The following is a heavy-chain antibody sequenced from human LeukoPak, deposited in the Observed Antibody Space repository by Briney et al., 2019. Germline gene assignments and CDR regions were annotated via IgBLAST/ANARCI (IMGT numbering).Heavy chain of an antibody. V-gene: IGHV4-39*07. Sequence: SETLSLTRTVSGGSISSSSYYWGWIRQPPGKGLEWIGSIYYSGSTYYNPSLKSRVTISVDTSKNQFSLKLSSVTAADTAVYYCANIVATITDYYYYYMDVWGKGTTVTVSS. CDR2: IYYSGST. CDR3: ANIVATITDYYYYYMDV. J-gene: IGHJ6*03. CDR1: GGSISSSSYY. D-gene: IGHD5-12*01.